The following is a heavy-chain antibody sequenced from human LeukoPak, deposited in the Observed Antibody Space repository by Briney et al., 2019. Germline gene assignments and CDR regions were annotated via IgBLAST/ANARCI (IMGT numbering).Heavy chain of an antibody. CDR1: GFTFDDYT. Sequence: GGSLRLSCAASGFTFDDYTMHWVRQAPGKGLEWVSFISWDGGSTYYADSVKGRFTISRDNSKNSLYLQMNSLRTEDTALYYCAKAGHQTGYYFDYWGQGTLVTVSS. CDR3: AKAGHQTGYYFDY. CDR2: ISWDGGST. D-gene: IGHD1-14*01. J-gene: IGHJ4*02. V-gene: IGHV3-43*01.